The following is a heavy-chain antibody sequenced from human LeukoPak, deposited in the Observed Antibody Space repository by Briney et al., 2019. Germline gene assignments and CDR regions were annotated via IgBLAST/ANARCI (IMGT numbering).Heavy chain of an antibody. CDR2: ISGSGAGT. V-gene: IGHV3-23*01. Sequence: PGGSLRLSCAASGFTFSGYAMNWVRQAPGKGLEWVSGISGSGAGTYYADSVKGRFTISRDNSKNTLYLQMNSLRADDMAVYYCAKMVREFYTISYYFDYWARGTLVTVSS. CDR3: AKMVREFYTISYYFDY. D-gene: IGHD2-8*01. CDR1: GFTFSGYA. J-gene: IGHJ4*02.